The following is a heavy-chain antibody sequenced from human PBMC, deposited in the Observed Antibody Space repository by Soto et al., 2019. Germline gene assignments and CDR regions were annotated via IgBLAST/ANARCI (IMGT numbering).Heavy chain of an antibody. CDR3: ARDPSERFTDIWSGGRLDY. V-gene: IGHV3-30-3*01. CDR2: ISYHGTIK. Sequence: SLRLSCAASGFNFSGYTMHWVRQAPGKGLEWVAVISYHGTIKYYADSVKGRFTISRDNSKNTVYLQMNSLTAEDTAEYFCARDPSERFTDIWSGGRLDYWGQGTMVTVSS. CDR1: GFNFSGYT. D-gene: IGHD3-10*01. J-gene: IGHJ4*02.